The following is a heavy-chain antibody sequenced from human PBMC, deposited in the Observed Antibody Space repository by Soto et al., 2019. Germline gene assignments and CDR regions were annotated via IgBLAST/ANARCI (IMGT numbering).Heavy chain of an antibody. CDR3: AREQRERPGTTSDWFDT. CDR1: GGSISSGGYS. Sequence: QLQLQESGSGLVKPSQTLSLTCAVSGGSISSGGYSWSWIRQPPGKGLEWIGYIYHSGSTYYNPSLKRRVTMTAHRSKNQFSLKKSSVTAADTAVYYCAREQRERPGTTSDWFDTWGQGTLFTVSS. CDR2: IYHSGST. D-gene: IGHD1-7*01. J-gene: IGHJ5*02. V-gene: IGHV4-30-2*01.